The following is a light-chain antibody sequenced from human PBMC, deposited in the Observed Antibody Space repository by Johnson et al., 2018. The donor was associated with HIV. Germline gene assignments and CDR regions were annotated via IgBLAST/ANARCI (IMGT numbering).Light chain of an antibody. CDR2: ENN. CDR1: SSNIGNNF. Sequence: QSVLTQPPSVSAAPGQKVTISCSGSSSNIGNNFVSWYQQLPGTAPKLLIYENNKRPSGIPARFSVSKSGTSATLGITGLQTGDEADYYCGTWDSSLSAGGNVFGTGTKVTVL. J-gene: IGLJ1*01. CDR3: GTWDSSLSAGGNV. V-gene: IGLV1-51*02.